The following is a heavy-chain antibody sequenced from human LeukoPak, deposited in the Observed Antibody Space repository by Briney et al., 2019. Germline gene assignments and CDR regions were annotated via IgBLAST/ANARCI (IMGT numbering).Heavy chain of an antibody. Sequence: ASVKVSCKASGYTFTGYYMHWVRQAPGQGLEWMGLINPNRGGTNYAQKFQGRVTLTMDTSISAAYMELSRLRSDDTAVYYCARGYYYDRSGYPFDYWGQGTLVTVSS. D-gene: IGHD3-22*01. CDR3: ARGYYYDRSGYPFDY. CDR1: GYTFTGYY. V-gene: IGHV1-2*02. CDR2: INPNRGGT. J-gene: IGHJ4*02.